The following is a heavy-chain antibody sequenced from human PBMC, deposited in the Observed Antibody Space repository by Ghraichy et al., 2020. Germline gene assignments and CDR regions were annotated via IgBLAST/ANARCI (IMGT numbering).Heavy chain of an antibody. J-gene: IGHJ4*02. D-gene: IGHD3-22*01. Sequence: GGSLRLSCAASGFTFSSYAMHWVRQAPGKGLEWVAVISYDGSNKYYADSVKGRFTISRDNSKNTLYLQMNSLRAEDTAVYYCATHGGYDSSGYGLGYWGQGTLVTVSS. CDR3: ATHGGYDSSGYGLGY. V-gene: IGHV3-30-3*01. CDR1: GFTFSSYA. CDR2: ISYDGSNK.